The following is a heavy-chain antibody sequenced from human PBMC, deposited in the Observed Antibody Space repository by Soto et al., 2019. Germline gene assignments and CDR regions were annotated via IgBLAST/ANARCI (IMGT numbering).Heavy chain of an antibody. J-gene: IGHJ5*02. V-gene: IGHV4-39*01. CDR1: GGSISSSSYY. CDR3: ARHSELEPNWFDP. CDR2: IYYSGST. D-gene: IGHD1-1*01. Sequence: SETLSLTCTVSGGSISSSSYYWGWIRQPPGKGLEWIGSIYYSGSTYYNPSLKSRVTISVDTSKNQFSLKLSSVTAADTAVYYCARHSELEPNWFDPWGQGTLVTVSS.